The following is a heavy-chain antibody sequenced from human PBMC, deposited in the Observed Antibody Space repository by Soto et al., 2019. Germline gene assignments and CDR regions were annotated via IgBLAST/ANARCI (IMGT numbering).Heavy chain of an antibody. CDR1: GFTFSSYG. J-gene: IGHJ3*02. Sequence: GGSLRLSCAASGFTFSSYGMHWVHQAPGKGLEWVAVISYDGSNKYYADSVKGRFTISRGNSKNTLYLQMNSLRAEDTAVYYCAKEVDHGHRRKAFDIWGQGTMVTVSS. V-gene: IGHV3-30*18. CDR2: ISYDGSNK. CDR3: AKEVDHGHRRKAFDI.